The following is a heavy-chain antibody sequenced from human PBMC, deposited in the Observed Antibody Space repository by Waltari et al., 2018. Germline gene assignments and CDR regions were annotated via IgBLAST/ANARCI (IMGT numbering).Heavy chain of an antibody. Sequence: QGQLVESGGGVVQPGRSLRLSCVASRFAFSSYGLHWVSPAPGRGRGWVALIKYDGGDKYYADSVKGRFTISRDNSKKTVYLQLDNLGPEDTAVYFCAREERTSSFYYLDLWGQGTLVTVSS. D-gene: IGHD3-9*01. J-gene: IGHJ4*02. V-gene: IGHV3-30*04. CDR3: AREERTSSFYYLDL. CDR1: RFAFSSYG. CDR2: IKYDGGDK.